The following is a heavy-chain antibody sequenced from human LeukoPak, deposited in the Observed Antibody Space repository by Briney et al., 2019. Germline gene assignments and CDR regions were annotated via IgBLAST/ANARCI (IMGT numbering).Heavy chain of an antibody. V-gene: IGHV4-38-2*01. Sequence: SETLSLTCAVSGYSISSAYYWGWIRQPPGKGLEWIGSIYHSGSTDYNPSLKSRVTISVDTSKNQFSLKLSSVTVADTAVYYCARVTVTTAAFDYWGQGTLVTVSS. CDR1: GYSISSAYY. J-gene: IGHJ4*02. D-gene: IGHD4-17*01. CDR3: ARVTVTTAAFDY. CDR2: IYHSGST.